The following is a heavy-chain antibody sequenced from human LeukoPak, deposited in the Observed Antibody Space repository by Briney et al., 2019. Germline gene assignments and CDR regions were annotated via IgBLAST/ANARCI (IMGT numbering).Heavy chain of an antibody. CDR1: GGSFSGYQ. V-gene: IGHV4-34*01. J-gene: IGHJ4*02. D-gene: IGHD3-10*01. CDR2: INHSGVA. Sequence: PSETLSLTCAVYGGSFSGYQWSWVRQPPGKGLEWIGEINHSGVADYNPSLKSRVTISLDTSKNQFSLRLRSVTAADTAMYYCARILRYYGSGSYGCWGQGTLVTVSS. CDR3: ARILRYYGSGSYGC.